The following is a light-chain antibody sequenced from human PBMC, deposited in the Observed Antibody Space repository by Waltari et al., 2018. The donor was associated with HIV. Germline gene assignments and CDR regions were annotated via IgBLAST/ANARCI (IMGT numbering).Light chain of an antibody. CDR1: QSIASQ. V-gene: IGKV3-11*01. Sequence: EIVLTQSPVTLSLSPGQRATLSCRASQSIASQLAWYQQKPGQSPRLLVYDTSNMATGIPARFSGSGSGTDFTLAISSLEPEDFAVYYCQQRYNWPLTFGGGTKVEIK. CDR3: QQRYNWPLT. J-gene: IGKJ4*01. CDR2: DTS.